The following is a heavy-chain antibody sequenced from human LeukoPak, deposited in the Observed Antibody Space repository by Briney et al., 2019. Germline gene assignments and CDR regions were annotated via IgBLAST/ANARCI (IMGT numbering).Heavy chain of an antibody. J-gene: IGHJ4*02. CDR1: GYSISSGYY. CDR3: AREGLLWFGELSL. D-gene: IGHD3-10*01. CDR2: IYHSGST. V-gene: IGHV4-38-2*02. Sequence: SETLSLTCDVSGYSISSGYYWCWIRQPPGKGLEWIGSIYHSGSTYYNPSLKSRVTISVDTSKNQFSLKLSSVTAADTAVYYCAREGLLWFGELSLGGQGTLVTVSS.